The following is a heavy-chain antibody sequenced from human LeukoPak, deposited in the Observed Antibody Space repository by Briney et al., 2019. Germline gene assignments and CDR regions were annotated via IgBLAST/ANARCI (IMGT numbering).Heavy chain of an antibody. CDR1: GGSISSGDYY. CDR3: LSQRGVRYCNGGNCYSGALDY. D-gene: IGHD2-15*01. Sequence: SETLSLTCSVSGGSISSGDYYWSWIRHHPGKGLEWIGYTFYGGSTYYNPSLKSRASISIDTSQNQISLKLSSVTAADTAVYYCLSQRGVRYCNGGNCYSGALDYWGQGTLVTVSS. V-gene: IGHV4-31*03. CDR2: TFYGGST. J-gene: IGHJ4*02.